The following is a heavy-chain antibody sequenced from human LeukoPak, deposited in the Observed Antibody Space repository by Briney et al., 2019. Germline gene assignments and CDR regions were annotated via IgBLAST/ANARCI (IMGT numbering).Heavy chain of an antibody. Sequence: GASVKVSCKVSGYTLKELSMHWVRQAPAKGLEWMGGFDPEDGETIYAQKFQGRVTMTEDTSTDTAYMELSSLRSEDTAVYYCATDGHYDSSGYYYHLYWGQGTLVTVSS. CDR2: FDPEDGET. CDR1: GYTLKELS. D-gene: IGHD3-22*01. J-gene: IGHJ4*02. CDR3: ATDGHYDSSGYYYHLY. V-gene: IGHV1-24*01.